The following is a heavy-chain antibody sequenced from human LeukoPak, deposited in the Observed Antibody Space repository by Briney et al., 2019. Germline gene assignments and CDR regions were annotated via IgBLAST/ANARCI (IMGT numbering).Heavy chain of an antibody. CDR3: AKRTHVDTAMVFEYYFDY. CDR1: GFTCSSYA. D-gene: IGHD5-18*01. Sequence: PGGSLRLSCAASGFTCSSYAMSWVRQAPGKGLEWVSAISGSGGSTYYADSVKGRFTISRDNSKNTLYLQMNSLRAEDTAVYYCAKRTHVDTAMVFEYYFDYWGQGTLVTVSS. V-gene: IGHV3-23*01. CDR2: ISGSGGST. J-gene: IGHJ4*02.